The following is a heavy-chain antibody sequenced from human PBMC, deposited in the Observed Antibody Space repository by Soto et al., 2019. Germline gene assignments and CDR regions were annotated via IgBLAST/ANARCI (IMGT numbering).Heavy chain of an antibody. CDR3: ARGGAPYNWFGP. J-gene: IGHJ5*02. CDR2: IYYGGRT. Sequence: SETLSLNCSVSGVSVSTNTQYWGWIRQSPGKGLEWIGSIYYGGRTYYNPSLKSRVTISVDTSKNQFSLRLSSVTSADTAVYYCARGGAPYNWFGPWGQGTLVTVS. V-gene: IGHV4-39*07. CDR1: GVSVSTNTQY. D-gene: IGHD3-16*01.